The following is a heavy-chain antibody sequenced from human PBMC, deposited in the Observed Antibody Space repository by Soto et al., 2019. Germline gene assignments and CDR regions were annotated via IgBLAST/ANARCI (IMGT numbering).Heavy chain of an antibody. CDR3: ARRDVDTPLVGNES. D-gene: IGHD5-18*01. V-gene: IGHV4-31*03. CDR2: TYYSGTT. J-gene: IGHJ5*02. CDR1: GDSIGSGGYY. Sequence: QVQLQESGPGLVKPSQTLSLTCTVSGDSIGSGGYYWYWVRQHPGKGLEWIGFTYYSGTTYYNPSLKSRVSISVDLSKNQFSLTLRSVTAADTAIYYCARRDVDTPLVGNESWGQGILVTVSS.